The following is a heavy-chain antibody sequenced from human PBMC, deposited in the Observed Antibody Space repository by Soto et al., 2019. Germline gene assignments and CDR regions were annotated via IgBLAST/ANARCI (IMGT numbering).Heavy chain of an antibody. V-gene: IGHV1-3*01. CDR1: GYTFTSYA. J-gene: IGHJ6*02. CDR2: INAGNGNT. D-gene: IGHD6-13*01. CDR3: ARERIAAAGDGMDV. Sequence: SVQVSCKASGYTFTSYAMHWVRQAPGQRLEWMGWINAGNGNTKYSQKFQGRVTITRDTSASTAYMELSSLRSEDTAVYYCARERIAAAGDGMDVWGQGTTVTVSS.